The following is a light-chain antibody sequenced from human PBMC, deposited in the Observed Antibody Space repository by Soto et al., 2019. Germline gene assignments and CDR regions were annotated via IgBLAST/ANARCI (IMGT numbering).Light chain of an antibody. CDR1: NIGIKN. Sequence: SYELTQPPSVSVAPGQTGTITCGGNNIGIKNVHWYHQKPGQAPVLVVSDDSDRPPGIPERFSGSRSANTATLIISRVEAGDEADYSCQVWDSSSDHWVFGRGTKLTVL. CDR3: QVWDSSSDHWV. CDR2: DDS. V-gene: IGLV3-21*02. J-gene: IGLJ3*02.